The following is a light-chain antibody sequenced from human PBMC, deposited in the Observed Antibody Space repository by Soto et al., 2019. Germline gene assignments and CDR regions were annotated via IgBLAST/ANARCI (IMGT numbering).Light chain of an antibody. J-gene: IGKJ5*01. Sequence: SGLTQSTGILSLSPGERASLSCGASQSITSSFLAWYQQKPGQAPRLLIYGASSRATGIPDRFSGTGSETDFTLTINRLEPEDFAVYYCQQYENSPITFGQGTRLE. CDR2: GAS. V-gene: IGKV3-20*01. CDR3: QQYENSPIT. CDR1: QSITSSF.